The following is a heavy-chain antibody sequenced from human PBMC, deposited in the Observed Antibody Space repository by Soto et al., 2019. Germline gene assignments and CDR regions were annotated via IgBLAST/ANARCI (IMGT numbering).Heavy chain of an antibody. CDR3: AKEGKADYEGGLFDY. J-gene: IGHJ4*02. CDR1: GFTFSTYA. Sequence: PGGSLRLSCAASGFTFSTYAMHWVRQAPGKGLVWVAVVSDDGTKKHYVDSVKGRFTISRDNSKNMVHLQMNRLRAEDTAVYYCAKEGKADYEGGLFDYWGQGALVTVSS. D-gene: IGHD3-16*01. CDR2: VSDDGTKK. V-gene: IGHV3-30*18.